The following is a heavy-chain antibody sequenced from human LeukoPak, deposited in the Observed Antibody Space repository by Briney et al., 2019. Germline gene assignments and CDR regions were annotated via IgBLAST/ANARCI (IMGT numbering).Heavy chain of an antibody. V-gene: IGHV4-39*07. D-gene: IGHD6-13*01. Sequence: PSETLSLTCTVSGGSISSSSYYWGWIRQPPGKGLEWIGSIYYSGSTYYNPSLKSRVTISVDTSKNQFSLKLSSVTAADTAVYYCARDKGKAAAGRISWFDPWGQGTLVTVSS. CDR3: ARDKGKAAAGRISWFDP. J-gene: IGHJ5*02. CDR1: GGSISSSSYY. CDR2: IYYSGST.